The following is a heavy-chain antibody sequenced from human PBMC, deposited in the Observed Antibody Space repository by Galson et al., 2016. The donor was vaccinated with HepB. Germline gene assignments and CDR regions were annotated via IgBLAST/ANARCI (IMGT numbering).Heavy chain of an antibody. D-gene: IGHD3-3*01. J-gene: IGHJ6*02. V-gene: IGHV3-30*03. CDR1: GFTFSNYA. CDR3: ARSTVGQKTPLTTHKKYYDLWGAYSPDPPRDEKLYYYYDLDV. Sequence: SLRLSCAASGFTFSNYAMHWVRQAPGKGLEWVAVISHDGTHKCYGDSVRGRFAISRDTSKTTVFLQMSNLRADDTALYYCARSTVGQKTPLTTHKKYYDLWGAYSPDPPRDEKLYYYYDLDVWGQGTTVTVSS. CDR2: ISHDGTHK.